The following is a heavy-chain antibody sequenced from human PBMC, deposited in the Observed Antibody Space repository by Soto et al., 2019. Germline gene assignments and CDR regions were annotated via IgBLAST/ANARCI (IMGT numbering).Heavy chain of an antibody. CDR3: ARGQHARRYCSGTTCFYVY. CDR1: GFTFSSYA. D-gene: IGHD2-2*01. CDR2: ISGSGGST. V-gene: IGHV3-23*01. Sequence: GGSLRLSCAASGFTFSSYALNWVRQAPGKGLEWVSGISGSGGSTYYADSVKGRFTISRDFSKNTLYLQMNSLRAEDTDVYFWARGQHARRYCSGTTCFYVYWGQGTMVTVSS. J-gene: IGHJ4*02.